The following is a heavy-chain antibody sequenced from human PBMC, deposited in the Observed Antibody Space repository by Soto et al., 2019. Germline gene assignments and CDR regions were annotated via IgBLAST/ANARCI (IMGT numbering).Heavy chain of an antibody. CDR2: INAGNGNT. V-gene: IGHV1-3*01. Sequence: ASVKVSCKASGYTFTSYAMHWVRQAPGQRLEWMGWINAGNGNTKYSQKFQGRVTITRDTSASTAYMELSSLRSEDTAVYYCARLTNTSGSYISWGQGNLVTVYS. J-gene: IGHJ4*02. CDR1: GYTFTSYA. CDR3: ARLTNTSGSYIS. D-gene: IGHD1-26*01.